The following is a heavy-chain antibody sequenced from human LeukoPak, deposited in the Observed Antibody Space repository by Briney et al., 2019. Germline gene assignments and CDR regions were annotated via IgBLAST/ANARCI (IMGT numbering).Heavy chain of an antibody. D-gene: IGHD1-26*01. Sequence: GGSLRLSCAASGFTFSTYALGWVRQAPGKGLDFISGISGNGDNIYYADSVKGRFTISRDNSKNTLYLQMSSLRAEDTAVYYCAKGSSGSRSRGNYWGQGTLVTVSS. CDR2: ISGNGDNI. J-gene: IGHJ4*02. CDR3: AKGSSGSRSRGNY. V-gene: IGHV3-23*01. CDR1: GFTFSTYA.